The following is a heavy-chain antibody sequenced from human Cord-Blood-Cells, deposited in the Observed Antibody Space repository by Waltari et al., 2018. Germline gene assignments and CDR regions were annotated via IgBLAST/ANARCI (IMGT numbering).Heavy chain of an antibody. J-gene: IGHJ3*02. Sequence: QVQLQQMGAGLLNPSETLSLSSAASGGSLRGYLWIWIRQPPGKGLEWVGEINHSGSTNYNTSLKSRVTITVDTTKNQYSLKLSAVTAADTAVFYCARSGRFDACDIWCQGKMVTVSS. CDR1: GGSLRGYL. D-gene: IGHD5-12*01. CDR2: INHSGST. V-gene: IGHV4-34*01. CDR3: ARSGRFDACDI.